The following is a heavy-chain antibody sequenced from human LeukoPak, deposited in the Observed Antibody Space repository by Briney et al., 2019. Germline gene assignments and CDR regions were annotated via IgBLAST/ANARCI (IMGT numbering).Heavy chain of an antibody. CDR1: GFTFSSYA. Sequence: GGSLRLSCAASGFTFSSYAMHWVRQAPGKGLEWVAVISYDGSNKYYADSVKGRFTISRGNSKNTLYLQMNSLRAKDTAVYYCARDLPWFDPWGQGTLVTVSS. CDR3: ARDLPWFDP. J-gene: IGHJ5*02. V-gene: IGHV3-30-3*01. CDR2: ISYDGSNK.